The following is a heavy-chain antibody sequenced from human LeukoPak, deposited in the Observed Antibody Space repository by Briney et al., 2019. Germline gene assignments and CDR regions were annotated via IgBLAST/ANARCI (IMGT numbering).Heavy chain of an antibody. J-gene: IGHJ4*02. CDR3: ASGTQQLGFDY. D-gene: IGHD6-13*01. V-gene: IGHV4-59*01. CDR2: IYYSGST. Sequence: NPSETLSLTCTVSGGSISSYYWSWIRQPPGKGLEWIGYIYYSGSTNYNPSLKSRVTISVDTSKNQFSLKLSSVTAADTAVYYCASGTQQLGFDYWGQGTLVTVSS. CDR1: GGSISSYY.